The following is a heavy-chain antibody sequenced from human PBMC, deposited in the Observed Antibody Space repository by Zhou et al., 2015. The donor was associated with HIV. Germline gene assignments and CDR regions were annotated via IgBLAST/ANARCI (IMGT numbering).Heavy chain of an antibody. Sequence: QVQLVQSGAEVKKPGSSVKVSCKASGGTFSSYAISWVRQAPGQGLEWMGGIIPIFGTANYAQKFQGRVTITADESTSTAYMELSSLRSEDTAVYYCARRPYYYDSSGYYYFQHWGQGTLVTVSS. CDR2: IIPIFGTA. CDR1: GGTFSSYA. CDR3: ARRPYYYDSSGYYYFQH. J-gene: IGHJ1*01. V-gene: IGHV1-69*01. D-gene: IGHD3-22*01.